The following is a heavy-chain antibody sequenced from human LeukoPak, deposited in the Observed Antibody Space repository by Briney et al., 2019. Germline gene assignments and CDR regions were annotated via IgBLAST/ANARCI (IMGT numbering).Heavy chain of an antibody. CDR2: INPNSGGT. V-gene: IGHV1-2*04. CDR1: GYTFTSYY. J-gene: IGHJ2*01. CDR3: ARSTARDILTGCYNWYFDL. D-gene: IGHD3-9*01. Sequence: ASVKVSCKASGYTFTSYYMHWVRQAPGQGLEWMGWINPNSGGTNYAQKFQGWVTMTRDTSISTAYMELSRLRSDDTAVYYCARSTARDILTGCYNWYFDLWGRGTLVTVSS.